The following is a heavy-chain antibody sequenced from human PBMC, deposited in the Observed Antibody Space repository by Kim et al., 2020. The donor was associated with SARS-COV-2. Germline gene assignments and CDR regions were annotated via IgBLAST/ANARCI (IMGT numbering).Heavy chain of an antibody. CDR1: GGSISSGGYY. D-gene: IGHD3-10*01. J-gene: IGHJ4*01. Sequence: SETLSLTCTVSGGSISSGGYYWSWIRQHPGRGLEWIGYTSYSGSTFYIPSLESRVAISQDTSTNQFSLKLSSVTAADTAVYYCARYASESYPHLIYYW. V-gene: IGHV4-31*03. CDR3: ARYASESYPHLIYY. CDR2: TSYSGST.